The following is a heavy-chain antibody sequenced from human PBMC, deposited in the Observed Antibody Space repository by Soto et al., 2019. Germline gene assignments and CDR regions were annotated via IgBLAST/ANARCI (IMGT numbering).Heavy chain of an antibody. J-gene: IGHJ4*02. CDR3: AGRTAGNTYHAVFDF. CDR1: GLTFSGHW. CDR2: ISPDGSDK. Sequence: VRLVESGGTLVQPGGSLRISCAASGLTFSGHWMTWVRQTPGKGLEWVANISPDGSDKSYVDSVKGRFTISRDNDKNSPSLQLDSLRAEDTAVYHCAGRTAGNTYHAVFDFWGQGTLVTVSS. V-gene: IGHV3-7*03. D-gene: IGHD2-2*01.